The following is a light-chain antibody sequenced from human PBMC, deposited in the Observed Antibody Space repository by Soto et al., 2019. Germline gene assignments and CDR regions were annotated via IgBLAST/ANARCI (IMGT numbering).Light chain of an antibody. CDR1: QSVQSF. CDR3: QQYNCHSYYT. CDR2: LAS. Sequence: DIQMTQFPSTLSASVGDAVTITCRASQSVQSFSAWYQQKPGKAPKLLTYLASRLESGVPPRFSGSRSATALPLTTSTLQPADFATYFCQQYNCHSYYTFGQGTKLVV. V-gene: IGKV1-5*03. J-gene: IGKJ2*01.